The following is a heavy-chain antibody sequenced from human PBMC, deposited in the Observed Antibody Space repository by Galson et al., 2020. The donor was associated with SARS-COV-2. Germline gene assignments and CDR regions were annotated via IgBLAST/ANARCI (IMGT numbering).Heavy chain of an antibody. V-gene: IGHV4-39*01. J-gene: IGHJ6*02. D-gene: IGHD3-9*01. Sequence: SETLSLTCTVSGGSISSSSYYWGWIRQPPGKGLEWIGSIYYSGSTYYNPSLKSRVTISVDTSKNQFSLKLSSVTAADTAVYYCARQGDILSGYEDAYYSMYVRVQGTHVNVSS. CDR3: ARQGDILSGYEDAYYSMYV. CDR2: IYYSGST. CDR1: GGSISSSSYY.